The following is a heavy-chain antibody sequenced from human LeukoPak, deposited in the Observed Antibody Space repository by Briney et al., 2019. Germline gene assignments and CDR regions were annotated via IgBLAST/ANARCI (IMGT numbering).Heavy chain of an antibody. V-gene: IGHV4-39*01. CDR1: GGSISSSSYY. CDR2: IYYSGST. Sequence: SETLSLTCTVSGGSISSSSYYWGWICQPPGKGLEWIGSIYYSGSTYYNPSLKSRVTISVDTSKNQFSLKLSSVTAADTAVYYCASAHSIYCSSTSCYRTHAFDIWGQGTMVTVSS. D-gene: IGHD2-2*01. CDR3: ASAHSIYCSSTSCYRTHAFDI. J-gene: IGHJ3*02.